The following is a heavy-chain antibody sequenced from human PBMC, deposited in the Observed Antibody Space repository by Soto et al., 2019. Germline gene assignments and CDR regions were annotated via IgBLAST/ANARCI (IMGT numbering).Heavy chain of an antibody. CDR1: GFTFDDYA. D-gene: IGHD3-3*01. CDR3: AKDITIFGVVHDAFDI. CDR2: ISWSSGSI. V-gene: IGHV3-9*01. Sequence: PGGSLRLSCAASGFTFDDYAMHWVRQAPGKGLEWVSGISWSSGSIGYADSVKGRFTISRDNAKNSLYLQMNSLRAEDTALYYCAKDITIFGVVHDAFDIWGQGTMVTVSS. J-gene: IGHJ3*02.